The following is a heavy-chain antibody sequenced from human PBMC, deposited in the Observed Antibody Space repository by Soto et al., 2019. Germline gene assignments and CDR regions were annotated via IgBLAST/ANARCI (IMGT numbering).Heavy chain of an antibody. J-gene: IGHJ6*02. D-gene: IGHD6-19*01. CDR3: AKDLHSSGYYYYGMDV. V-gene: IGHV3-30*18. Sequence: GGSLRLSCAASGFTFSSYGMNWVRQAPGKGLEWVAVISYDGSNKYYADSVKGRFTISRDNSKNTLYLQMNSLRAEDTAVYYCAKDLHSSGYYYYGMDVWGQGTTVTVSS. CDR2: ISYDGSNK. CDR1: GFTFSSYG.